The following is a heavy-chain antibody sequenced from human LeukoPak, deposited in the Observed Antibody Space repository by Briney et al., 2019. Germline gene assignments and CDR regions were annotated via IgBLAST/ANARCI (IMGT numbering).Heavy chain of an antibody. Sequence: GGSLRLSCAASGFTFSNYAMSWVRQAPGKGLAWVSGISGSGGSTYYADSVGRFSISRENSKNTLYLQMTSLRAEDTAVYHCGKEGRGMGAATIDYWGQGTLVTVSS. J-gene: IGHJ4*02. V-gene: IGHV3-23*01. CDR1: GFTFSNYA. CDR3: GKEGRGMGAATIDY. D-gene: IGHD1-26*01. CDR2: ISGSGGST.